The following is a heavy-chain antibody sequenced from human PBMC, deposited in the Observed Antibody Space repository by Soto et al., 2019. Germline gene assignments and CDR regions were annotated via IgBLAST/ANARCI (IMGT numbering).Heavy chain of an antibody. CDR3: AKNGQPPYFYDGLDV. CDR2: ISGYNGDT. V-gene: IGHV1-18*01. J-gene: IGHJ6*02. D-gene: IGHD2-8*01. Sequence: QGQLVQSGGEVKKSGASVKVSCKASGYTFSRYGISWVRQAPGQGLEWMGWISGYNGDTNYAQKFQGRVTMTIDTSTTTAYMELRSLTSDDTAVYYCAKNGQPPYFYDGLDVWGQGATVTVSS. CDR1: GYTFSRYG.